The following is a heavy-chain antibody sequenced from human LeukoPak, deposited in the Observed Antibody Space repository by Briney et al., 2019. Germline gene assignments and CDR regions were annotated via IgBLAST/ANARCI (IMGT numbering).Heavy chain of an antibody. V-gene: IGHV3-23*01. CDR2: IIASGDSA. CDR1: GFSFSTVP. CDR3: AKDQRRDGYNFHFQH. D-gene: IGHD5-24*01. Sequence: GGSLRLSCEASGFSFSTVPMSWVRQVPGKGLECVSYIIASGDSAYYADSVRGRFTISRDNSKNTLYLQMDDLRAEDSVVYYCAKDQRRDGYNFHFQHWGQGTLVTVSS. J-gene: IGHJ1*01.